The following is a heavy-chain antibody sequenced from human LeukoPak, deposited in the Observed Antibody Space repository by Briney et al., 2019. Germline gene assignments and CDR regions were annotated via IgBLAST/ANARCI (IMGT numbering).Heavy chain of an antibody. V-gene: IGHV5-51*01. CDR3: ARRSLIVGADDDAFDI. CDR1: GYSFTSYW. Sequence: GEPLKISCKGSGYSFTSYWIGWVRQMPGKGLEWMGIIYPGDSDTRYSPSFQGQVTISADKSISTAYLQWSSLKASDTAMYYCARRSLIVGADDDAFDIWGQGTMVTVSS. CDR2: IYPGDSDT. D-gene: IGHD1-26*01. J-gene: IGHJ3*02.